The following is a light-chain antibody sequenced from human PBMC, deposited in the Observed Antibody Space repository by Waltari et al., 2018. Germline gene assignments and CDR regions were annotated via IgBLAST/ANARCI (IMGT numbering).Light chain of an antibody. J-gene: IGKJ4*01. Sequence: EIVLTQSPATLSLSPGARVALSCRASQSVGSYLSWYQQKPGQVPRLLIYDASNRATGIPARFSGSGSGTDFTLTISSLEPEDFAVYYCQQRSNWPLTFGGGTTVEIK. CDR2: DAS. CDR3: QQRSNWPLT. V-gene: IGKV3-11*01. CDR1: QSVGSY.